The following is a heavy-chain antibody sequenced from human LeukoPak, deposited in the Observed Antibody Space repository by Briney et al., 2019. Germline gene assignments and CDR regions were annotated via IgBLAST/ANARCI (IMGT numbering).Heavy chain of an antibody. CDR1: GFTFDDYA. Sequence: PGGSLRFSCAASGFTFDDYAMHWVRQAPGKGLEWVSGISWNSGSIGYADSVKGRFTISRDNAKNSLYLQMNSLRAEDTALYYCAKDIGYGMDVWGQGTTVTVSS. J-gene: IGHJ6*02. CDR3: AKDIGYGMDV. CDR2: ISWNSGSI. V-gene: IGHV3-9*01.